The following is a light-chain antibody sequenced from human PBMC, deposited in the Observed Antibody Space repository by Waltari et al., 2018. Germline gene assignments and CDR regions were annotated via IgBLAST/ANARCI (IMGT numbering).Light chain of an antibody. CDR1: SSDVGGYNY. J-gene: IGLJ2*01. V-gene: IGLV2-14*03. CDR3: SSYISSDTLEL. CDR2: DVS. Sequence: HSALTQPASVSGSPGQSLTIPCTGTSSDVGGYNYVSWYQPHPGKAPKLMIYDVSSRPSGVSNRFSGSKSGNTASLTISGLQAEDEADYYCSSYISSDTLELFGGGTSLTVL.